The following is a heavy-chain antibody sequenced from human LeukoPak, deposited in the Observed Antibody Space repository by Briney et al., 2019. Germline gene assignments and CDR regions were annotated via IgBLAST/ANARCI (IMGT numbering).Heavy chain of an antibody. CDR3: ARRKRPYYYGSGSYLGAFDI. CDR1: GYTFTGYY. J-gene: IGHJ3*02. V-gene: IGHV1-69*13. CDR2: IIPIFGTA. D-gene: IGHD3-10*01. Sequence: SVKVSCKASGYTFTGYYMHWVRQAPGQGLEWMGGIIPIFGTANYAQKFQGRVTITADESTSTAYMELSSLRSEDTAVYYCARRKRPYYYGSGSYLGAFDIWGQGTMVTVSS.